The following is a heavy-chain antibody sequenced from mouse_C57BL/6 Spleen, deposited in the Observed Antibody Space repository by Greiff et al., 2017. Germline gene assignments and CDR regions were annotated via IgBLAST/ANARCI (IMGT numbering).Heavy chain of an antibody. V-gene: IGHV1-80*01. CDR2: IYPGDGDT. CDR3: ARERLRPAMDY. J-gene: IGHJ4*01. CDR1: GYAFSSYW. Sequence: VQLQQSGAELVKPGASVKISCKASGYAFSSYWMNWVKQRPGKGLEWIGQIYPGDGDTNYNGKFKGKATLTADKSSSTAYMQLSSLTSEDSAVYFCARERLRPAMDYWGQGTSVTVSS. D-gene: IGHD2-4*01.